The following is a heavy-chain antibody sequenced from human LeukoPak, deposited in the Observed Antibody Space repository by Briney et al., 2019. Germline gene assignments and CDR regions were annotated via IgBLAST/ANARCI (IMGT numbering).Heavy chain of an antibody. V-gene: IGHV4-34*01. J-gene: IGHJ3*02. CDR1: GGSFSGYY. Sequence: SETLSLTCAVYGGSFSGYYWSWIRQPPGKGLEWIGEINHSGSTNYNPSLKSRVTISVDTSKNQFSLKLSSVTDADTAVYYCARGPHGAFDIWGQGTMVTVSS. CDR2: INHSGST. CDR3: ARGPHGAFDI.